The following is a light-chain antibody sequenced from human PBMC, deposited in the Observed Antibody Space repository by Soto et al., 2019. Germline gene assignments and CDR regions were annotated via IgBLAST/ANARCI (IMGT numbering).Light chain of an antibody. CDR3: QQYFTSSFT. CDR2: GAS. Sequence: EVVLTQSPGTLSLSPGERATLSCRASQSVGINFLAWYKQKPGQAPSLLIYGASTRAAGIPDRFSGSGSGTDFTLTISSLEPEDFAVYYCQQYFTSSFTFGPGTKVDI. V-gene: IGKV3-20*01. CDR1: QSVGINF. J-gene: IGKJ3*01.